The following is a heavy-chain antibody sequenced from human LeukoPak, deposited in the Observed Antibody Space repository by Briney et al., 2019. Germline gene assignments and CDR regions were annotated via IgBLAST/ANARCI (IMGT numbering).Heavy chain of an antibody. Sequence: PSETLSLTCAVYGGSFSGYYWSWIRQPAGKGLEWIGRIYTSGSTNYNPSLKSRVTMSVDTSKNQFSLKLSSVTAADTAVYYCAREYSSGWYRNYYYYGMDVWGQGTTVTVSS. CDR3: AREYSSGWYRNYYYYGMDV. CDR2: IYTSGST. CDR1: GGSFSGYY. D-gene: IGHD6-19*01. V-gene: IGHV4-4*07. J-gene: IGHJ6*02.